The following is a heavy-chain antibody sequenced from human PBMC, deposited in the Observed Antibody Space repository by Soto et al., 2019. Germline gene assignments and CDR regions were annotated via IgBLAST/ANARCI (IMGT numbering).Heavy chain of an antibody. D-gene: IGHD3-22*01. CDR2: IWYDGSNK. CDR3: ATIRLEEYDSSELDAFDI. CDR1: GFTFSSYA. Sequence: GGSLRLSCAASGFTFSSYAMHWVRQAPGTGLEWVAVIWYDGSNKYHADSVKGRFTISRDNSKNTLYLQMNSLRAEDTAVYYCATIRLEEYDSSELDAFDIWGQGTMVTVSS. J-gene: IGHJ3*02. V-gene: IGHV3-33*08.